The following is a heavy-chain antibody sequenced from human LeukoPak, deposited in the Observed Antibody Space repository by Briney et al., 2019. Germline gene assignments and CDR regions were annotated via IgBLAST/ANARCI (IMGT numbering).Heavy chain of an antibody. CDR3: ARFYFGSGKYYFDY. J-gene: IGHJ4*02. CDR1: GFTFSDYW. V-gene: IGHV3-74*01. CDR2: INPDGSSA. D-gene: IGHD3-10*01. Sequence: GGSLRLSCAASGFTFSDYWMHWVRQAPGKGLVWVSRINPDGSSASYADSVKGRFTISRDNAKNSLYLQMNSLRAEDTAVYYCARFYFGSGKYYFDYWGQGTPVTVSS.